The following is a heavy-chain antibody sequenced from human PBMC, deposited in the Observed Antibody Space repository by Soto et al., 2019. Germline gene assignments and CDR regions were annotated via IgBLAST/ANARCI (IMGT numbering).Heavy chain of an antibody. J-gene: IGHJ4*02. Sequence: SVKVSCKASGGTFSSYTISWVRQAPGQGLEWVGRIIPILGIANYAQKFQGRVTITADKSTSTAYMELSSLRSEDTAVYYCARRAAAGTDFDYWGQGTLVTVSS. D-gene: IGHD6-13*01. CDR1: GGTFSSYT. CDR3: ARRAAAGTDFDY. V-gene: IGHV1-69*02. CDR2: IIPILGIA.